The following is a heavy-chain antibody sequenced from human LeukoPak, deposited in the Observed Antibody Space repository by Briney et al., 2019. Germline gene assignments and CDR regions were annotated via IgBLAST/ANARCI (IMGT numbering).Heavy chain of an antibody. J-gene: IGHJ4*02. CDR2: IGTAGDT. CDR3: ARANQARALDY. D-gene: IGHD3-3*02. V-gene: IGHV3-13*01. Sequence: GGSLRLSCAASGFTFSSYDMHWVRQATGKGLEWVSAIGTAGDTYYPGSVKGRFTISRENAKNSLYLQMNSLRAGDTAVYYCARANQARALDYWGQGTLVTVSS. CDR1: GFTFSSYD.